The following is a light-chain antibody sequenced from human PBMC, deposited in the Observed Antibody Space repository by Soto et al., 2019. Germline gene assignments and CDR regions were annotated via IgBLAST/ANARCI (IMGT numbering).Light chain of an antibody. CDR1: SRDVGGYNY. Sequence: QSALTQPPSASGAPGQSVTISCTGTSRDVGGYNYVSWYQQHPGKAPKLVIYEVSKRPSGVPDRFSGSKSGNTASLTVAGLQAEDEADYYCSSNAGSNNLFGGGTKLTVL. V-gene: IGLV2-8*01. CDR2: EVS. J-gene: IGLJ2*01. CDR3: SSNAGSNNL.